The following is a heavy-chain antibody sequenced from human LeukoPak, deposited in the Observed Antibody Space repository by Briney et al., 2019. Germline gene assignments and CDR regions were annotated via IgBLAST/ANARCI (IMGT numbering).Heavy chain of an antibody. D-gene: IGHD6-6*01. V-gene: IGHV4-39*07. Sequence: PSETLFLTCTVSGGSISSSSYYWGWIRQPPGKGLEWIGSIYYSGSTYYNPSLKSRVTISVDTSKNQFSLKLSSVTAADTAVYYCARTSIAARRANAFDIWGQGTMVTVSS. J-gene: IGHJ3*02. CDR3: ARTSIAARRANAFDI. CDR2: IYYSGST. CDR1: GGSISSSSYY.